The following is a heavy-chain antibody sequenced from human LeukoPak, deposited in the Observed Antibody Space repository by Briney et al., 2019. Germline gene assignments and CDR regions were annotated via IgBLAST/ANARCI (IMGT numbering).Heavy chain of an antibody. CDR3: AKRSGCTTGWFFDF. V-gene: IGHV3-23*01. J-gene: IGHJ4*02. D-gene: IGHD6-19*01. Sequence: GGSLRLSCAASGFNFSSYAMSWVRQAPGKGLEWVSSISGSGDNTYYAESVKGRFTIYRDNPKNTLFLQMNSLRAEDTAVFYCAKRSGCTTGWFFDFWGQGTLVTVSS. CDR2: ISGSGDNT. CDR1: GFNFSSYA.